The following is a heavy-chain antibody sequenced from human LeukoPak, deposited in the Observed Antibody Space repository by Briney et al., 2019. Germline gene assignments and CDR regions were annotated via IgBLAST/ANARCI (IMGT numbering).Heavy chain of an antibody. CDR2: ISGSGGST. D-gene: IGHD6-13*01. CDR3: AAVIAAAGTSNDY. J-gene: IGHJ4*02. CDR1: GFTFSSYA. V-gene: IGHV3-23*01. Sequence: GSLRLSCAASGFTFSSYAMSWVRQAPGKGLEWVSAISGSGGSTYYADSVKGRFTISRDNSKNTLYLQMNSLRAEDTAVYYCAAVIAAAGTSNDYWGQGTLVTVSS.